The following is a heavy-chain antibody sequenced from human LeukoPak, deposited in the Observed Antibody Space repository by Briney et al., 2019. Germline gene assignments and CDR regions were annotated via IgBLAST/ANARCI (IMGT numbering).Heavy chain of an antibody. Sequence: GGSLRLSCAASGFTFSSYYMQWVRQAPGKGLVWVSRINGDGNSTTYADSVKGRFTISRDNAKNTLYMQMNSLRAEDTAVYYCARDREFHYWGQGTLVTVSS. V-gene: IGHV3-74*03. CDR2: INGDGNST. CDR3: ARDREFHY. J-gene: IGHJ4*02. CDR1: GFTFSSYY.